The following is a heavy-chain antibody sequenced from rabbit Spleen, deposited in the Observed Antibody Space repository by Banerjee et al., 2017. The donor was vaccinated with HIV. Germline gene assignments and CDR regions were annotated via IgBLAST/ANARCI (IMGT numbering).Heavy chain of an antibody. V-gene: IGHV1S7*01. J-gene: IGHJ4*01. CDR3: VRDKASISGDYGPWYFAL. D-gene: IGHD1-1*01. CDR1: GFDFSNYY. Sequence: QLKESGGGLVQPGGSLKLSCKASGFDFSNYYMSWVRQAPGKGPEWIAYIDPVFGNTYDASWVNRRYTIPSHNAPNTLYLHLSSLTAADTAPYFCVRDKASISGDYGPWYFALRGPAPWSPS. CDR2: IDPVFGNT.